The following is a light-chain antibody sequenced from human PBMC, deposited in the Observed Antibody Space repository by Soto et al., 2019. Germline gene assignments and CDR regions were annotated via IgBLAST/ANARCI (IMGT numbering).Light chain of an antibody. CDR2: GAS. CDR1: QSVSNTY. CDR3: QQYGSSGT. J-gene: IGKJ1*01. Sequence: EIVLTQSPGTLSLSPGERATLSCRASQSVSNTYSACYQQQPGPPPRLLLYGASNRATGLPARCSGSRCATDFPPTISRLEHEDFVVYYCQQYGSSGTFGQGTKVDI. V-gene: IGKV3-20*01.